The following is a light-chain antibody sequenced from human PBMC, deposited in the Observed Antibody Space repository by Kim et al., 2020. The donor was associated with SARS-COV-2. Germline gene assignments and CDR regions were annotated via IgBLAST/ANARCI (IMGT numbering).Light chain of an antibody. CDR1: QSFGLW. CDR3: QQYSTHST. J-gene: IGKJ1*01. CDR2: KSP. Sequence: GDAVNFSGRASQSFGLWLAWYQQNPGQVPELLMDKSPEIRPGVPSRVVGGGSGTHFTLSITSLQPSDFAVYYCQQYSTHSTFGPGTKVDIK. V-gene: IGKV1-5*03.